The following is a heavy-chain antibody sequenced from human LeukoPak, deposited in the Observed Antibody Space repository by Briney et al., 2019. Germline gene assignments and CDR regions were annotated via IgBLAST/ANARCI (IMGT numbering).Heavy chain of an antibody. V-gene: IGHV3-7*03. CDR2: IKQDGSEK. CDR3: ARDKIVGATHFDY. CDR1: GFTFSNYW. D-gene: IGHD1-26*01. Sequence: GGSLGLSCAASGFTFSNYWMSWVRQAPGKGLEWVANIKQDGSEKYYVDSVKGRFTISRDNAKNSLFLQMNSLRAEDTALYYCARDKIVGATHFDYWGQGTLVTVSS. J-gene: IGHJ4*02.